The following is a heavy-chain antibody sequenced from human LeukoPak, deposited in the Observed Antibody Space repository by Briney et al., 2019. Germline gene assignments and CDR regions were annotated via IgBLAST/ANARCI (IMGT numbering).Heavy chain of an antibody. CDR2: IYQSGST. CDR3: AGISYGISYYFDY. J-gene: IGHJ4*02. CDR1: GHSISSGYY. D-gene: IGHD5-18*01. Sequence: KTSETLSLTCTVSGHSISSGYYWGWIRQPPGKGLEWIGSIYQSGSTYYNPSLKSRVTISVDTSKNQFSLKLSSVTAADTAVYYCAGISYGISYYFDYWGQGTLVTVSS. V-gene: IGHV4-38-2*02.